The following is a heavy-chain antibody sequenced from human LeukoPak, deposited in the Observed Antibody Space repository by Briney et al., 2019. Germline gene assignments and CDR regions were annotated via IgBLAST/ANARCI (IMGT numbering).Heavy chain of an antibody. CDR3: ARGGNLRGVFDY. Sequence: SETLSLTCTVSGGSISSGDYYWSWIRQPPGKGLEWIGYIYYSGSTYYNPSLKSRVTISVDTSKNQFSLKLSSVTAADTAVYYCARGGNLRGVFDYWAREPWSPSPQ. CDR2: IYYSGST. D-gene: IGHD3-10*01. CDR1: GGSISSGDYY. J-gene: IGHJ4*02. V-gene: IGHV4-30-4*01.